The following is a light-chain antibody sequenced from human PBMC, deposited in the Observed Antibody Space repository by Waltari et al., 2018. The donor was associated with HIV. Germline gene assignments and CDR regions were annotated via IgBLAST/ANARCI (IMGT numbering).Light chain of an antibody. CDR2: DVT. Sequence: QSALTQPASVSGSPGQSITLSCTGTSSDVGGYNFVSWYQQHPGKAPKLMIYDVTKRPSVVSNRFSCSKSGNTASLTITGLQAEDEADFYCSSYTSSSTFYVFGTGTKVTVL. CDR3: SSYTSSSTFYV. J-gene: IGLJ1*01. V-gene: IGLV2-14*03. CDR1: SSDVGGYNF.